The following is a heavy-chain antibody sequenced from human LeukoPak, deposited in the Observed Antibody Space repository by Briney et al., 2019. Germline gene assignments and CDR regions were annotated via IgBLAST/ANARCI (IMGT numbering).Heavy chain of an antibody. V-gene: IGHV3-11*04. D-gene: IGHD3-22*01. CDR2: ISSSGSTI. CDR1: GFTFSDYY. CDR3: ARDRMIVVVSNWFDP. J-gene: IGHJ5*02. Sequence: PGGSLRLSCAASGFTFSDYYMSCIRDAPGKGLEWVSYISSSGSTIYYADSVKGRFTISRDNAKNSLYLQMNSLRAEDTAVYYCARDRMIVVVSNWFDPWGQGTLVTVSS.